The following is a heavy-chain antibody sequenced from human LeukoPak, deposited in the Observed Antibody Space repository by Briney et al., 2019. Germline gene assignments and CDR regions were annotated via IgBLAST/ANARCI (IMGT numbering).Heavy chain of an antibody. D-gene: IGHD6-19*01. CDR3: ARYSLGYSSGWYEGIFDY. J-gene: IGHJ4*02. Sequence: SETLSLTCSVSGDSITSTSYYWGWIRQPPEKGLEWIGSVYYTGGTYYSPSLKSRVTISVDTSKNQFSLKLSSVTAADTAVYYCARYSLGYSSGWYEGIFDYWGQGTLVTVSS. V-gene: IGHV4-39*01. CDR2: VYYTGGT. CDR1: GDSITSTSYY.